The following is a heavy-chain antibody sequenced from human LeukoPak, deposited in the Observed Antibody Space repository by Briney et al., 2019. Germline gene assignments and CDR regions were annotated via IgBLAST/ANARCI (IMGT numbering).Heavy chain of an antibody. Sequence: GESLKISCKGSGYSFTSYWIGWVRQMPGKGLEWMGIIYPGDSDTRYSPSFQGQVTISADKSISTAYLQWSSLKASDTAMYYCARRDEMATTPGYNWFDPWGQGTLVTVSS. V-gene: IGHV5-51*01. J-gene: IGHJ5*02. CDR3: ARRDEMATTPGYNWFDP. CDR1: GYSFTSYW. D-gene: IGHD5-24*01. CDR2: IYPGDSDT.